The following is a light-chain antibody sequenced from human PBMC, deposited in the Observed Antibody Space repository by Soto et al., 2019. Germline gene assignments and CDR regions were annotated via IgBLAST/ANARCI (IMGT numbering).Light chain of an antibody. CDR1: QTIGSNH. J-gene: IGKJ1*01. Sequence: EIVLTQSPGTLSVSPGERATLSCRASQTIGSNHLAWYQQKPGQAPSLLIYGTSSRATGIPDRFSGSGSGTDFTLTITRLEPEDSEIYYCQQYVSRTFGQGTKVEIK. CDR2: GTS. V-gene: IGKV3-20*01. CDR3: QQYVSRT.